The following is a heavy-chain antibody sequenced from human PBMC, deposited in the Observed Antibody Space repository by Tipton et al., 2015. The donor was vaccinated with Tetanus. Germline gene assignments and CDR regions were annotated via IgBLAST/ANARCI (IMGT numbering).Heavy chain of an antibody. CDR2: ISGSGDSI. CDR3: ARGWDFWRGYGPTWVDP. V-gene: IGHV3-11*04. D-gene: IGHD3-3*01. J-gene: IGHJ5*02. CDR1: GFALVDY. Sequence: GSLRLSCAASGFALVDYMTWIRQAPGKGLEWVSYISGSGDSIFYADSVKGRFIISRDNAKNSLYLQMNSLRAEDTAVYYCARGWDFWRGYGPTWVDPWGQGTLVTVSS.